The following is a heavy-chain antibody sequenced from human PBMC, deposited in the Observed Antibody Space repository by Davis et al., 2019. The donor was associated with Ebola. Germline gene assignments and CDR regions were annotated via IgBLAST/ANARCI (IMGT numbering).Heavy chain of an antibody. CDR1: GDSMSEYY. D-gene: IGHD4-11*01. CDR2: IYYSGIT. CDR3: ATTPRYGNYGAYFDS. Sequence: SETLSLTCTVSGDSMSEYYYNWIRQPPGGGLEWIGNIYYSGITNFNPSLEGRVTISGDTSKHHFSLKLTSVTAADTAMYYCATTPRYGNYGAYFDSWGQGTLVTVSS. V-gene: IGHV4-59*01. J-gene: IGHJ4*02.